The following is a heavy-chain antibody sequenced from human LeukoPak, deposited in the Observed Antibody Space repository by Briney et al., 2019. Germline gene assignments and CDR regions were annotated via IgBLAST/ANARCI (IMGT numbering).Heavy chain of an antibody. CDR2: FDPEDGET. Sequence: GASVKVSCKVSGYTLTELSMHWVRQAPGKGLEWMGGFDPEDGETIYAQKFQGRVTMTRDTSTSTVYMELSSLRSEDTAVYYCAGGYSYGHATFDYWGQGTLVTVSS. D-gene: IGHD5-18*01. CDR1: GYTLTELS. CDR3: AGGYSYGHATFDY. J-gene: IGHJ4*02. V-gene: IGHV1-24*01.